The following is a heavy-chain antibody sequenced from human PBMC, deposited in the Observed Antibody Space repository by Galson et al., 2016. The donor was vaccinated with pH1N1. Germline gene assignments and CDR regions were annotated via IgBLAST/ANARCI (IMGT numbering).Heavy chain of an antibody. D-gene: IGHD4-23*01. CDR2: IIPIFGTT. CDR1: EGTFTSST. CDR3: ARTPPSVVTVYSPFDV. V-gene: IGHV1-69*13. Sequence: SVKVSCKVSEGTFTSSTITWVRHAPGQGLEWVGDIIPIFGTTTYALKFQGRVTLTADGSLHTASMELTGLTSQDTAVYYCARTPPSVVTVYSPFDVWGQGTTVTVSS. J-gene: IGHJ6*02.